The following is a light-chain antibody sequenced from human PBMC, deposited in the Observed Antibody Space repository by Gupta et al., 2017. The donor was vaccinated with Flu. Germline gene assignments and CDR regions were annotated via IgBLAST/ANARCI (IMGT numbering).Light chain of an antibody. Sequence: LELTHSPSSLSTSPGDSVTITCRASQYIDSHLLWYQQRTGEAPKVLIYGASTLQGGVPSRFSGRGSGTDFTLTINNLLSEDFATYYCHQNYSYPYTFGPGT. J-gene: IGKJ3*01. CDR2: GAS. V-gene: IGKV1-39*01. CDR1: QYIDSH. CDR3: HQNYSYPYT.